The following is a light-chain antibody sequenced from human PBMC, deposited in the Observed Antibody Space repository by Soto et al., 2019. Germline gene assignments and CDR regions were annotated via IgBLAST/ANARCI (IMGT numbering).Light chain of an antibody. J-gene: IGKJ2*01. Sequence: VVMTQSPLSLAVTLGEPASVSCRSSKGLVDNDAYSYLSWFHQRPGQSPRRLFCRVSNRDPGVPDRFSGSGSGTDFTLTISRVEAEDVGVYYCMQGTHWPYTFGQGTRLEI. CDR1: KGLVDNDAYSY. CDR2: RVS. CDR3: MQGTHWPYT. V-gene: IGKV2-30*01.